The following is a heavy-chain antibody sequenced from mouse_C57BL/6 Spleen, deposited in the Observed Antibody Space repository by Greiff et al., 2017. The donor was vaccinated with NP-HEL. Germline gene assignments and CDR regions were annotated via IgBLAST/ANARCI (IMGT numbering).Heavy chain of an antibody. CDR3: ARGTAQANCAMDY. CDR2: INPSTGGT. D-gene: IGHD3-2*02. J-gene: IGHJ4*01. CDR1: GYSFTGYY. Sequence: VQLQQSGPELVKPGASVKISCKASGYSFTGYYMNWVKQSPEQSLEWIGEINPSTGGTNYNQKFKAKATLTVDKSSSTAYMQLKSLTSEDSAVYYCARGTAQANCAMDYWGQGTSVTVSS. V-gene: IGHV1-42*01.